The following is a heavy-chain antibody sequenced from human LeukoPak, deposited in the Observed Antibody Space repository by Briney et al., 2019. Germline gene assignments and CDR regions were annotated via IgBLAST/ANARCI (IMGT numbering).Heavy chain of an antibody. V-gene: IGHV1-18*01. CDR1: GYTFTSYG. CDR2: ISAYNGNT. Sequence: ASVKVSCKASGYTFTSYGISWVRPAPGQGLEWMGWISAYNGNTNYAQKLQGRVTMTTDTSTSTAYMELRSLRSDDTAVYYCAKPSNEQLAYCGGDCYPDHDAFDIWGQGTMVTVSS. CDR3: AKPSNEQLAYCGGDCYPDHDAFDI. J-gene: IGHJ3*02. D-gene: IGHD2-21*02.